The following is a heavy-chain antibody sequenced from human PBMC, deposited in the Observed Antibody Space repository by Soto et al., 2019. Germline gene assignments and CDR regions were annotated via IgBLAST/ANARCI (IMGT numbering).Heavy chain of an antibody. D-gene: IGHD3-10*01. Sequence: QVQLVQSGAEVQKPGSSVKVSCRASGDTFNTYAISWVRQAPGQGLEWMVSIIPIFATTHYAQKFQARVTITADESTTTVHMDLSSLRSSDTAVYYCATYPFYSGTGSNYPRLDYWGPVPLVTVSS. V-gene: IGHV1-69*18. CDR3: ATYPFYSGTGSNYPRLDY. CDR1: GDTFNTYA. J-gene: IGHJ4*02. CDR2: IIPIFATT.